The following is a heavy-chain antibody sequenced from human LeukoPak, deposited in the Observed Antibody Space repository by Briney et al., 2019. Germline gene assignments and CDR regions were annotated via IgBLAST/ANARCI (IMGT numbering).Heavy chain of an antibody. D-gene: IGHD1-1*01. CDR2: IYHSGST. Sequence: SQTLSLTCAVSGGSISSGDYSWSWIRQPPGKGLEWIGYIYHSGSTYYNPSLKSRVTISVDRSKNQFSLKLSSVTAADTAVYYCARAPLEPYYFDYWGQGTLVTVSS. CDR3: ARAPLEPYYFDY. V-gene: IGHV4-30-2*01. J-gene: IGHJ4*02. CDR1: GGSISSGDYS.